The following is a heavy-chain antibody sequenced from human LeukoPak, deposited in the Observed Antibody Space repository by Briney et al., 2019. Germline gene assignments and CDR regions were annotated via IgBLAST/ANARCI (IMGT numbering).Heavy chain of an antibody. D-gene: IGHD1-26*01. V-gene: IGHV1-2*02. CDR3: AREFVGYHLDV. J-gene: IGHJ6*02. CDR2: INPNTGAT. Sequence: ASVKVSCKASGYTSINYYIHWVRQAPGQGLEWMGCINPNTGATHYAQRFQGRVTVTRDTSILTAYMDLSGLTFDDRAVYYCAREFVGYHLDVWGQGTTVTVSS. CDR1: GYTSINYY.